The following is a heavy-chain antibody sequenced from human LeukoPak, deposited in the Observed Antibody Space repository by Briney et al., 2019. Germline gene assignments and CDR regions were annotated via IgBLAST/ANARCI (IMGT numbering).Heavy chain of an antibody. Sequence: PGGSLRLSCAASGFTVSSNYMSWVRQAPGKGLEWVSAISGSGGSTYYADSVKGRFTISRDNSKNTLYLQMNSLRAEDTAVYYCAKDNLRTDYYDSSGYSRIPKYYFDYWGQGTLVTVSS. V-gene: IGHV3-23*01. CDR2: ISGSGGST. CDR3: AKDNLRTDYYDSSGYSRIPKYYFDY. CDR1: GFTVSSNY. J-gene: IGHJ4*02. D-gene: IGHD3-22*01.